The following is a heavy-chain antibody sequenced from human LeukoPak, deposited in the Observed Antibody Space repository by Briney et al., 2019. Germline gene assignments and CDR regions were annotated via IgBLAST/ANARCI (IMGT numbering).Heavy chain of an antibody. Sequence: GESLKISCKAFGYSFSDYWIGWVRQMPGKGLEWMGINYPGDYETKYSPSVQGQVTISADKSISTASLQWSSLKASDTAMYYCARQKSGYNYTYYYYMDVWGKGTTVTVSS. CDR2: NYPGDYET. CDR1: GYSFSDYW. V-gene: IGHV5-51*01. D-gene: IGHD5-18*01. CDR3: ARQKSGYNYTYYYYMDV. J-gene: IGHJ6*03.